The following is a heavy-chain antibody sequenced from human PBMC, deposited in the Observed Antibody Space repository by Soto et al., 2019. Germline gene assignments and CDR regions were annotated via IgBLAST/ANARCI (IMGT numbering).Heavy chain of an antibody. J-gene: IGHJ6*02. D-gene: IGHD6-13*01. CDR3: ARDAFRMERSSSWSYYYYYGMDV. V-gene: IGHV3-33*01. Sequence: QVQLVESGGGVVQPGRSLRLSCAASGFTFSSYGMHWVRQAPGKGLEWVAVIWYDGSNKYYADSVKGRFTISRDNSKNTLYLQMNSLRAEDTAVYYCARDAFRMERSSSWSYYYYYGMDVWGQGTTVTVSS. CDR1: GFTFSSYG. CDR2: IWYDGSNK.